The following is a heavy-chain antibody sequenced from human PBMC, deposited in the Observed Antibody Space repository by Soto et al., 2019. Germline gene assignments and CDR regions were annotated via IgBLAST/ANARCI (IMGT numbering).Heavy chain of an antibody. Sequence: QVQLQESGPGLVKPSETLSLTCTVSGGSISSYYWSWIRQPPGKGLEWIGYIYYSGSTNYNPSLTSRVTISVYMSKNQFTLKLGSVTAADTAVYYCERYNFDFWSGYYTGVHYYYGMDVWGQDTTVTVSS. CDR2: IYYSGST. CDR1: GGSISSYY. V-gene: IGHV4-59*01. CDR3: ERYNFDFWSGYYTGVHYYYGMDV. J-gene: IGHJ6*02. D-gene: IGHD3-3*01.